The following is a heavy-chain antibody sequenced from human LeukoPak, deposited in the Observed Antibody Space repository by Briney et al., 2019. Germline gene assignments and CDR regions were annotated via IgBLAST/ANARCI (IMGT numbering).Heavy chain of an antibody. J-gene: IGHJ4*02. V-gene: IGHV3-21*01. CDR2: ISSSSSYI. Sequence: GGSLRLSCAASGFTFSSYSMNWVRQAPGKGLEWVSSISSSSSYIYYADSVKGRFTISRDNAKNSLYLQMNSLRAEDTAVYYCARDMYGDFSFDYWGQGTLVTVSS. D-gene: IGHD4-17*01. CDR3: ARDMYGDFSFDY. CDR1: GFTFSSYS.